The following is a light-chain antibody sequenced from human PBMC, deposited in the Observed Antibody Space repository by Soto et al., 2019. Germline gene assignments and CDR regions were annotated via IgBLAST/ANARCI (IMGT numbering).Light chain of an antibody. CDR3: LQDFNYPWT. CDR1: QDIRND. Sequence: AIQMTQSPSSLSASVGDRVTITCRASQDIRNDLGWYQHKPEKTPKLLIFAASSLQSGVPSRFSGSGSGTDXXXTIXSLXPEDFATYYCLQDFNYPWTFGQGTKVEIE. V-gene: IGKV1-6*01. CDR2: AAS. J-gene: IGKJ1*01.